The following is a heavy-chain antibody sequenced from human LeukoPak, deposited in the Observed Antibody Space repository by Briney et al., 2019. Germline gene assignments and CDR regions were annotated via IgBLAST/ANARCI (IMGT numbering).Heavy chain of an antibody. V-gene: IGHV1-2*02. J-gene: IGHJ4*02. D-gene: IGHD2-8*01. CDR1: GYTFTDYF. CDR3: ARAGDLNGNPY. CDR2: IDADSGTP. Sequence: ASVKVSCKASGYTFTDYFMHWVRQAPGQGLESMAWIDADSGTPTYPQKFQGRVTMTRDTSTSTVYMELSRLISDHTAVYYCARAGDLNGNPYWGQGTLVTVSS.